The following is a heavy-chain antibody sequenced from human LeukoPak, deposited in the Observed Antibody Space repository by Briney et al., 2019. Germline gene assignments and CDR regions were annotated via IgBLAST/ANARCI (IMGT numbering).Heavy chain of an antibody. Sequence: GRSLTLSCAASRFTFDDFSMQWVSHAQRRGREWVSLTSGEGTRNYYAVSVKGRFTISRDNAKNSLYLQMNRLRAEDTAVYYCARATQDYYDSSGYYSFYYYYYMDVWGKGTTVTVSS. CDR2: TSGEGTRN. J-gene: IGHJ6*03. CDR1: RFTFDDFS. V-gene: IGHV3-43*01. D-gene: IGHD3-22*01. CDR3: ARATQDYYDSSGYYSFYYYYYMDV.